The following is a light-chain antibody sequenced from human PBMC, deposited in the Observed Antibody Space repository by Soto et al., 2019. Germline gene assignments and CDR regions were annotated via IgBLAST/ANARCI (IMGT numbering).Light chain of an antibody. CDR1: QSVSSN. Sequence: EIVMTQSPATLSVSPGERATLSCRASQSVSSNLACYQQKPGQAPRLLIYGASTRATRVPARSSGSGSGTEFTLTFSSLQSEGFAVYYCQHYNTWPYTFAQGTKLEIK. CDR2: GAS. V-gene: IGKV3-15*01. J-gene: IGKJ2*01. CDR3: QHYNTWPYT.